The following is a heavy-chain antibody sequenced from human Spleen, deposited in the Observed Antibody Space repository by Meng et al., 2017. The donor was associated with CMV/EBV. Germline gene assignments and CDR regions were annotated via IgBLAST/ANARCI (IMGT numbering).Heavy chain of an antibody. CDR1: GFTCSSYG. Sequence: GGSLRLSCAASGFTCSSYGMHWVRQAPGKGLEWVAVIWYDGSNKYYADSVKGRFTISRDNSKNTLYLQMNSLRAEDTAVYYCAKSISTFGGVIVPDYWGQGTLVTVSS. CDR2: IWYDGSNK. J-gene: IGHJ4*02. V-gene: IGHV3-33*06. D-gene: IGHD3-16*02. CDR3: AKSISTFGGVIVPDY.